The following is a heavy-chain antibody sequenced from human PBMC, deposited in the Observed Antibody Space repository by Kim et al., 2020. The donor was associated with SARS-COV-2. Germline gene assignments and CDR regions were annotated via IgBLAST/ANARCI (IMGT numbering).Heavy chain of an antibody. J-gene: IGHJ6*03. CDR1: GFTFISYD. D-gene: IGHD6-13*01. Sequence: GGSLRLSFVASGFTFISYDMNWVRQATGKGLEWVAAIGTAVDTYYQVSVKGRFTISRENAKNYLYLQMNSLRAGDTAVYYCARGGTSSLRWGVRYYYYY. V-gene: IGHV3-13*01. CDR2: IGTAVDT. CDR3: ARGGTSSLRWGVRYYYYY.